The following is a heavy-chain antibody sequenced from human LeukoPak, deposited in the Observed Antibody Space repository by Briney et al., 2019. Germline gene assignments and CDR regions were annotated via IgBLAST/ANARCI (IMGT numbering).Heavy chain of an antibody. V-gene: IGHV3-23*01. D-gene: IGHD2-15*01. CDR2: INNNGDDT. CDR1: GFSFNTFA. J-gene: IGHJ1*01. Sequence: GGSLRLSCAASGFSFNTFAMSWVRQAPGKGLEWVSAINNNGDDTYSADSVRGRFTVSRDNSKNTLYLQMNSLRAEDAAVYYCAQQVGYCSSGNCYFTYWGQGTLVTVSS. CDR3: AQQVGYCSSGNCYFTY.